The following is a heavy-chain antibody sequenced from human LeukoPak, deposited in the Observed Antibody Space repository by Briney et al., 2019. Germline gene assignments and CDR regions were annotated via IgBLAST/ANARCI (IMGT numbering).Heavy chain of an antibody. J-gene: IGHJ6*02. D-gene: IGHD3-3*01. V-gene: IGHV3-30*18. CDR1: GFTFSSYG. CDR3: AKDSYYDFWSGYRTYGMDV. Sequence: GGSLRLSCAASGFTFSSYGMHWARQAPGKGLEWVAVISYDGSNKYYADSVKGRFTISRDNSKNTLYLQMNSLRAEDTAVYYCAKDSYYDFWSGYRTYGMDVWGQGTTVTVSS. CDR2: ISYDGSNK.